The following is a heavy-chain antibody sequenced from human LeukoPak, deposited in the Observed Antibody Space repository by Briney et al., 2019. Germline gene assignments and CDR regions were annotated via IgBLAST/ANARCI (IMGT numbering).Heavy chain of an antibody. J-gene: IGHJ5*02. V-gene: IGHV3-30*04. D-gene: IGHD5-24*01. Sequence: PGRSLRLSCAASGFTFSSYAMHWVRQAPGKGLEWVAVISYDGSNKYYADSVKGRFTISRDNSKNTLYLQMNSLRAEDTAVYYCAKDRGRKVMATFFGFDPWGQGTLVTVSS. CDR1: GFTFSSYA. CDR2: ISYDGSNK. CDR3: AKDRGRKVMATFFGFDP.